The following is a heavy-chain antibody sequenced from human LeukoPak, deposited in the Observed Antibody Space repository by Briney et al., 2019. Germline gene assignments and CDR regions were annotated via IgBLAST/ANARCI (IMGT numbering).Heavy chain of an antibody. D-gene: IGHD3-9*01. CDR2: ISYDGSNK. J-gene: IGHJ3*02. V-gene: IGHV3-30*19. Sequence: GGSLRLSCAASGFTFSSYGMHWVRQAPGKGLEWVAVISYDGSNKYYADSVKGRFTISRDNSKNTLYLQMNSLRAEDTAVYYCASTHLLRYFDWAISGGAFDIWGQGTMVTVSS. CDR1: GFTFSSYG. CDR3: ASTHLLRYFDWAISGGAFDI.